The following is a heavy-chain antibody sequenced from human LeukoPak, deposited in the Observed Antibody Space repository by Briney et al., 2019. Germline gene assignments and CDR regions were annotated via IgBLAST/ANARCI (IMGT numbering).Heavy chain of an antibody. CDR3: AKDLTCYASGNYAFDI. CDR1: GFTVSSNS. J-gene: IGHJ3*02. Sequence: GGSLRLSCAAYGFTVSSNSMSWVRQAPGKGLEWVSVIYSGGSTYYADSVEGRFTISRDNSNNTLYLQMNSLRVEDTAVYYCAKDLTCYASGNYAFDIWGQGTMVTVSS. CDR2: IYSGGST. D-gene: IGHD3-10*01. V-gene: IGHV3-53*01.